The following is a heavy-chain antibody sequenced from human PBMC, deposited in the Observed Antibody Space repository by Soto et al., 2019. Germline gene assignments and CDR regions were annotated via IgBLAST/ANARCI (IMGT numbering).Heavy chain of an antibody. V-gene: IGHV3-30*18. CDR2: ISYDGTDK. Sequence: QVHLVESGRGVVQPGRSLTISCVGSGVAFSPYVMHWVRQAPAKGLEWVALISYDGTDKYYADSVKGRFSISRDNSKQALSLQMDGLTPEDTAVYYWGKDFGAWSDSWCQGTLVNVSS. CDR3: GKDFGAWSDS. J-gene: IGHJ5*02. CDR1: GVAFSPYV. D-gene: IGHD6-19*01.